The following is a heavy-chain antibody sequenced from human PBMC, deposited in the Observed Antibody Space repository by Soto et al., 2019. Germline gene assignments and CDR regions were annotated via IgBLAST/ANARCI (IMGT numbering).Heavy chain of an antibody. V-gene: IGHV4-4*02. CDR1: GDSVSSPYY. D-gene: IGHD6-19*01. CDR3: ARSAGWYAVHS. Sequence: QVQLQESGPGLVKPSGTLSLTSAVSGDSVSSPYYWCWVRQPPGKGLEWIGEVFHTGTTRYNPSLRRRVTISIDQSHNQFSLDLSSVTAADPAVYYCARSAGWYAVHSWGPGTLVIVSS. J-gene: IGHJ4*02. CDR2: VFHTGTT.